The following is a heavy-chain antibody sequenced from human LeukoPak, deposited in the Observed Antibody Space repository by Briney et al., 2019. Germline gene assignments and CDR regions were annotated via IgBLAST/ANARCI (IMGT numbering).Heavy chain of an antibody. Sequence: ASVKVSCKASGGTFSSYAISWVRQAPGQGLEWMGGIIPIFGTANYAQKFQGRVTITADESTSTAYMELSSLRSEDTAVYYCARHIVVVPAAYFDYWGQGTLVTVSS. CDR2: IIPIFGTA. V-gene: IGHV1-69*13. CDR1: GGTFSSYA. CDR3: ARHIVVVPAAYFDY. D-gene: IGHD2-2*01. J-gene: IGHJ4*02.